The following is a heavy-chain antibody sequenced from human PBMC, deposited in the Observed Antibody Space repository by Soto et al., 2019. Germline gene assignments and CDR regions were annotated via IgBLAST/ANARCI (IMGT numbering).Heavy chain of an antibody. Sequence: QVQLVESGGGVVQPGRSLRLSCAASGFTFSSYGMHWVRQAPGKGLEWVAVISYDGSNKYYADSVKGRFTISRDNSKNTLYLQMNSLRAEDMAVYYCAKDRIAVAGAYYYGMDVWGQGTTVTVSS. CDR2: ISYDGSNK. V-gene: IGHV3-30*18. CDR3: AKDRIAVAGAYYYGMDV. J-gene: IGHJ6*02. D-gene: IGHD6-19*01. CDR1: GFTFSSYG.